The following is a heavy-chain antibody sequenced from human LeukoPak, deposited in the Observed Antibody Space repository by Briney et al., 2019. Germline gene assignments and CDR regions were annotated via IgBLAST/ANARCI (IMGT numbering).Heavy chain of an antibody. J-gene: IGHJ3*02. CDR3: ARLAPYYGTGII. CDR2: INSDGSSA. Sequence: PGGSLRLSCEASEFTLKDYWMHWVRQGPGKGLVWVSRINSDGSSASYADSVKGRFTISRDNAKNTLYLQMSSLRAEDTAVYYCARLAPYYGTGIIWGQGTVVTVSS. V-gene: IGHV3-74*01. CDR1: EFTLKDYW. D-gene: IGHD3-10*01.